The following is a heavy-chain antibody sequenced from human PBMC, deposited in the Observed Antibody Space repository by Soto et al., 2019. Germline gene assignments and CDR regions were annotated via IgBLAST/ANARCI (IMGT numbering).Heavy chain of an antibody. Sequence: SVKVSCKASGGTFNKYAIDWVRQAPGQGLEWMGGITPLFGTPNYAQRFQGRVTISADEVTSTAYMELRSLGSDDTGVYYCVRQFDYDTSGYYYAYWGQGTLVTVSS. D-gene: IGHD3-22*01. V-gene: IGHV1-69*13. CDR3: VRQFDYDTSGYYYAY. J-gene: IGHJ4*02. CDR2: ITPLFGTP. CDR1: GGTFNKYA.